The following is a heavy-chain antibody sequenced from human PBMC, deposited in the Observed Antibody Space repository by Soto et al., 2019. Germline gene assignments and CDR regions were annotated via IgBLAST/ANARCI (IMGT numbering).Heavy chain of an antibody. CDR3: ARDYDFWSGYYY. J-gene: IGHJ4*02. D-gene: IGHD3-3*01. Sequence: QVQLQASGPGLVKPSETLSLPCTVSGGSISSYYWSWIRQPAGKGLEWIGRTYTSGSTNYNPSLQSRVTMSVDTSKNQFSLKQSSVTAADTAVYYCARDYDFWSGYYYWGQGTLVTVSS. CDR2: TYTSGST. V-gene: IGHV4-4*07. CDR1: GGSISSYY.